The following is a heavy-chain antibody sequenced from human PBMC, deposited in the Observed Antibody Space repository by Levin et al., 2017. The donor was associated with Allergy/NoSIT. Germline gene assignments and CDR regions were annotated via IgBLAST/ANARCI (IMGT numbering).Heavy chain of an antibody. D-gene: IGHD3-10*01. Sequence: GESLKISCAASGFTFSSYGMHWVRQAPGKGLEWVAVIWYDGSNKYYADSVKGRFTISRDNSKNTLYLQMNSLRAEDTAVYYCARNYVGGSGPVGYWGQGTLVTVSS. CDR1: GFTFSSYG. CDR3: ARNYVGGSGPVGY. J-gene: IGHJ4*02. V-gene: IGHV3-33*01. CDR2: IWYDGSNK.